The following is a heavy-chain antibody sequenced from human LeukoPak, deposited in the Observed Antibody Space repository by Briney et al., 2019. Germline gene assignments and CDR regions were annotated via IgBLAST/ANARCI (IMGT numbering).Heavy chain of an antibody. CDR2: ISSSSSYI. D-gene: IGHD3-22*01. V-gene: IGHV3-21*01. CDR1: GFTVSSNY. J-gene: IGHJ4*02. Sequence: GGSLRLSCAASGFTVSSNYMSWVRQAPGKGLEWVSSISSSSSYIYYADSVKGRFTISRDNAKNSLYLQMNSLRAEDTAVYYCAKDLITMISDYWGQGTLVTVSS. CDR3: AKDLITMISDY.